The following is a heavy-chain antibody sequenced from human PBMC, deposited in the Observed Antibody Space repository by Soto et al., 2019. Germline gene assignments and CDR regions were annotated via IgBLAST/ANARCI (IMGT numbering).Heavy chain of an antibody. CDR3: ARDHRYNWNDEGWFDP. CDR2: LNPNSGNT. Sequence: QVQLVQSVAEVKKPGASVKVSCKASGYMFSTYDINWVRQAPGQGLEWMGWLNPNSGNTGYAQKFQGRVTMTRNTSINTAYMELSSLGSDDTAVYYCARDHRYNWNDEGWFDPWGQGTLVTVSS. CDR1: GYMFSTYD. V-gene: IGHV1-8*01. J-gene: IGHJ5*02. D-gene: IGHD1-20*01.